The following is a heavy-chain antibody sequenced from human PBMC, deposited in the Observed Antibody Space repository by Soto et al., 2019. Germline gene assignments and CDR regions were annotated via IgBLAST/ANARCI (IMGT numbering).Heavy chain of an antibody. D-gene: IGHD2-2*02. J-gene: IGHJ6*02. CDR3: AKGRIAGGYYSSTSCYTSVGMDV. CDR1: GFTFSSYA. V-gene: IGHV3-23*01. CDR2: ISGSGGST. Sequence: PGGSLRLSCAASGFTFSSYAMSWVRQAPGKGLEWVSAISGSGGSTYYADSVKGRFTISRDNSKNTLYLQMNSLRAEDTAVYYCAKGRIAGGYYSSTSCYTSVGMDVWGQGTTVTVSS.